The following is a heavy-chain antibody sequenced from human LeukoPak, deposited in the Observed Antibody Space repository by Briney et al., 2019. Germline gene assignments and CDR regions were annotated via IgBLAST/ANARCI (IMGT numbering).Heavy chain of an antibody. Sequence: GGSLRLSCVASGLSFSDFWMSWVRQAPGKGLEWVANIKQDGSDTYYADSVKGRFIISRDNAKKSLYLQMSSLRDEDTAVYYCATQSYALFHYWGQGTLVTVSS. CDR1: GLSFSDFW. CDR3: ATQSYALFHY. CDR2: IKQDGSDT. V-gene: IGHV3-7*03. D-gene: IGHD2-2*01. J-gene: IGHJ4*02.